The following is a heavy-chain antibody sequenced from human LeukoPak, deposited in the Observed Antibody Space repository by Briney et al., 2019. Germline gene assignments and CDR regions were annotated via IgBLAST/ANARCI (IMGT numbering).Heavy chain of an antibody. V-gene: IGHV1-18*01. D-gene: IGHD3-10*01. J-gene: IGHJ4*02. CDR2: ISAYNGNT. CDR3: ASQSFGELAY. Sequence: ASVKVSCKASGYTFTSYGISWVRQAPGQGLEWMGWISAYNGNTNYAQKLQGRVTMTRNTSISTAYMELSSLRSEDTAVYYCASQSFGELAYWGQGTLVTVSS. CDR1: GYTFTSYG.